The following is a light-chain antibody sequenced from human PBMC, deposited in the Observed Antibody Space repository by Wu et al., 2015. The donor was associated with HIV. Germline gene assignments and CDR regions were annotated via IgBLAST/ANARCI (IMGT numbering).Light chain of an antibody. CDR2: GAS. V-gene: IGKV3-20*01. J-gene: IGKJ4*01. CDR1: QSISSGY. Sequence: EIVLTQSPGTLSLSPGERATLSCRVSQSISSGYLAWYQQKPGQAPRLLIYGASSRATGIPDRFSGTGSGTDFTLTISRLEPEDFTVYYCQHYDNSPQVTFGGGTKVE. CDR3: QHYDNSPQVT.